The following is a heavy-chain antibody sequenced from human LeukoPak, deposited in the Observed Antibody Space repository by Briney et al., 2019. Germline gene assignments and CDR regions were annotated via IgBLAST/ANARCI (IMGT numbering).Heavy chain of an antibody. CDR3: TPEAPYTSGWFS. V-gene: IGHV3-15*05. Sequence: AGGSLRLSCAACGFMFSDYAMHWVRQAPGKGLEWVGRIKSRGDGATTDFTAPVKGRFAISRDDSKSRLYLHMNSLTIDDTAVYYCTPEAPYTSGWFSWGQGTLVTVSS. J-gene: IGHJ5*02. CDR1: GFMFSDYA. D-gene: IGHD6-13*01. CDR2: IKSRGDGATT.